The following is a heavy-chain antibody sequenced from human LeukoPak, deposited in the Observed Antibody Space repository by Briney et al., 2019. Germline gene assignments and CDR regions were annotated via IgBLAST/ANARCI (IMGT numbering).Heavy chain of an antibody. D-gene: IGHD2-2*01. CDR2: TNPSGGST. V-gene: IGHV1-46*01. J-gene: IGHJ4*02. CDR1: GYTFTSYF. CDR3: AREGPSTYYFDY. Sequence: ASVKVSCKASGYTFTSYFMHWVRQVPGQGLEWMGITNPSGGSTMYAQKFQGRVTMTWDTSTSTVYTELSSLRSEDTAVYYCAREGPSTYYFDYWGQGTLVTVSS.